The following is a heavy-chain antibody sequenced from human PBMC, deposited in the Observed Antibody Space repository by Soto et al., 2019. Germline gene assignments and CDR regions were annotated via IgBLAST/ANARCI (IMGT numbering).Heavy chain of an antibody. CDR1: GYTFTGYY. D-gene: IGHD6-19*01. J-gene: IGHJ6*02. V-gene: IGHV1-2*02. CDR2: INPNSGGT. Sequence: ASVKVSCKASGYTFTGYYMHWVRQAPGQGLEWMGWINPNSGGTNYAQKFQGRVTMTRDTSISTAYMELSGLRSDDTAVYYCARFEQWLAPDYYYYGMDVWGQGTTVTVSS. CDR3: ARFEQWLAPDYYYYGMDV.